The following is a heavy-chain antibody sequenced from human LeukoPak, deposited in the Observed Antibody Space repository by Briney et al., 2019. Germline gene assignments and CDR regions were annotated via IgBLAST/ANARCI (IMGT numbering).Heavy chain of an antibody. CDR2: MIPIFGTA. J-gene: IGHJ4*02. V-gene: IGHV1-69*05. D-gene: IGHD6-19*01. Sequence: SVKVSCKASGGTFSSYAISWVRQAPGQGLEWMGGMIPIFGTANYAQKFQGRVTITTDESTSTAYMELSSLRSEDTAVYYCASKLIPRTGYSSGWYGQDDYWGQGTLVTVSS. CDR1: GGTFSSYA. CDR3: ASKLIPRTGYSSGWYGQDDY.